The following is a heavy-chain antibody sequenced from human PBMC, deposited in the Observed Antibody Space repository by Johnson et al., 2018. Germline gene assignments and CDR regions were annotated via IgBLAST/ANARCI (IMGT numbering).Heavy chain of an antibody. Sequence: VQLVESGGGLVQPGGSLRLSCAASGFTFSDHYMDWVRQAPGKGLEWVGRARNKANSYTTYYAASVRGRFTVSRDDSKNSLYLQMNSLRTEDTAVDYCARGASGSGAPCYHPFDIWGQGTMVSVSS. CDR2: ARNKANSYTT. V-gene: IGHV3-72*01. D-gene: IGHD2-15*01. J-gene: IGHJ3*02. CDR3: ARGASGSGAPCYHPFDI. CDR1: GFTFSDHY.